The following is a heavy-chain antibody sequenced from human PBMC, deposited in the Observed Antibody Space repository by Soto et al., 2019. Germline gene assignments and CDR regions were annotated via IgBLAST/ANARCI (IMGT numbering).Heavy chain of an antibody. J-gene: IGHJ4*02. CDR2: MYYSGSS. CDR3: ARQRLLRLKPDFDI. V-gene: IGHV4-39*01. CDR1: GGSISSGGYF. D-gene: IGHD2-21*02. Sequence: SETLSLTXAVSGGSISSGGYFWGWVRQSPGKGLEWIGSMYYSGSSYYNPSLKSRVAISVDTSKNQFSLKLRSVTAADTAVYFCARQRLLRLKPDFDIWGQGTLVTVSS.